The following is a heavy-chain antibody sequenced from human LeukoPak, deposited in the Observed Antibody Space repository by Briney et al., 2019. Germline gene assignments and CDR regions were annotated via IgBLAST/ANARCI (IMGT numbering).Heavy chain of an antibody. CDR3: ARGGVSLIVPIL. J-gene: IGHJ4*02. V-gene: IGHV3-21*01. Sequence: GGSLRLSCAASGFTFSSYSMNWVRQAPGKGLEWVSSISSSSSYISYADSVKGRFTISRDHAKNSLYLQMNSLRAEDTAVYYCARGGVSLIVPILWGQGTLVTVSS. CDR2: ISSSSSYI. CDR1: GFTFSSYS. D-gene: IGHD3-10*01.